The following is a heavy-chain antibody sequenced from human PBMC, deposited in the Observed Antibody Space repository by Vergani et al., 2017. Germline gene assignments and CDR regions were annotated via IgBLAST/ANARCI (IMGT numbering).Heavy chain of an antibody. Sequence: QVQLQESGPGLVKPSETLSLTCTVSGGSISSYYWSWIRQPAGKGLEWIGRIYTSGSTNYNPSLKSRVTISVDTSKNQFSLQLNSVTPEDTAVYYCAISSSSEWVSYYFDYWGQGTLVTVSS. V-gene: IGHV4-4*07. CDR2: IYTSGST. D-gene: IGHD6-6*01. CDR3: AISSSSEWVSYYFDY. J-gene: IGHJ4*02. CDR1: GGSISSYY.